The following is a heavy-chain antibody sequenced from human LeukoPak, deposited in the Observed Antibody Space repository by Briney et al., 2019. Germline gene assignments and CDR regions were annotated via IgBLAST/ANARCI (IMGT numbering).Heavy chain of an antibody. CDR1: GFTFSSYD. Sequence: GGSLRLSCAASGFTFSSYDMHWVRQAPGKGLEWVAVISYDGSNKYYVDSVKGRFTISRDNAKNSLYLQMNSLRAEDTAVYFCARGPFDYWGQGTLVSVSS. CDR2: ISYDGSNK. CDR3: ARGPFDY. V-gene: IGHV3-30*04. J-gene: IGHJ4*02.